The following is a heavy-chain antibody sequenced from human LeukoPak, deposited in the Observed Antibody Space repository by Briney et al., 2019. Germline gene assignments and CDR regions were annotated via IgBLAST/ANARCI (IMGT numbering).Heavy chain of an antibody. V-gene: IGHV4-61*08. J-gene: IGHJ4*02. Sequence: SETLSLTCTVSGASVGSAGYYWSWIRQPPGGGLEWIGYIYYISNTNYNPSLKSRVTMSVDPSKNQFTLKLNSVTAADTAVYYCARTQSQSGSYRYYFGYWGQGTLVTVSS. CDR2: IYYISNT. CDR1: GASVGSAGYY. D-gene: IGHD1-26*01. CDR3: ARTQSQSGSYRYYFGY.